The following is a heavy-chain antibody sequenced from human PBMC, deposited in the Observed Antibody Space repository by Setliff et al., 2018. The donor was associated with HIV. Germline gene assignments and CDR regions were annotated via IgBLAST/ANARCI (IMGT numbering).Heavy chain of an antibody. Sequence: SETLFLTCAVDGGSFSGYYWSWIRQPPGKGLEWIGEINHSGSTNYNPSLKSRVTISVDTSKNQFSLKLSSVTAADTAVYYCARGRLYGVVDYWGQGTLVTVSS. CDR1: GGSFSGYY. CDR2: INHSGST. CDR3: ARGRLYGVVDY. J-gene: IGHJ4*02. V-gene: IGHV4-34*01. D-gene: IGHD3-10*01.